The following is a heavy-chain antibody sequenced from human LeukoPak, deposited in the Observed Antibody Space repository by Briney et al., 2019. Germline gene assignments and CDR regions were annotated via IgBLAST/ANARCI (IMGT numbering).Heavy chain of an antibody. CDR3: ARVAPHGDYAEPQDY. J-gene: IGHJ4*02. V-gene: IGHV1-46*01. CDR1: GYTFTSYY. Sequence: ASVKVSCKASGYTFTSYYMHWVRQAPGQGLEWMGIINPSGGSTSYAQKFQGRVTMTRDMSTSTVYMELSSLRSEDTAVYYCARVAPHGDYAEPQDYWGQGTLVTVSS. D-gene: IGHD4-17*01. CDR2: INPSGGST.